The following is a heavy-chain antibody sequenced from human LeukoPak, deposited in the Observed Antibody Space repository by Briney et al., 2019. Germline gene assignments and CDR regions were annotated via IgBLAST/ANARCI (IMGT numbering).Heavy chain of an antibody. D-gene: IGHD4-17*01. V-gene: IGHV3-23*01. CDR1: GFTFNTYA. J-gene: IGHJ1*01. Sequence: PGGSLRLSCAASGFTFNTYAMSWVRQAPGKGLEWVSGISSSGSSTYYTDSVKGRFTISRDNSKNTLYLQMKSLRAEDTAVYYCAKRPRDYGDYAWEFQKWGQGTLVTVSS. CDR3: AKRPRDYGDYAWEFQK. CDR2: ISSSGSST.